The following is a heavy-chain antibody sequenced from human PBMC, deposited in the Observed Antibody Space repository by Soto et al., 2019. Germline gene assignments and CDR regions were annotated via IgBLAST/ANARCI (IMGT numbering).Heavy chain of an antibody. D-gene: IGHD2-15*01. J-gene: IGHJ4*02. Sequence: PGGALRLWCAASGVTFTTYGIHWVRQTPSKGLEWVAVISNDGRGKYYADSVKGRFTISRDNSKNTLYLQMNSLRSDDTAVYYCARDQCFGGGRSCYYFDFWGQGSLVTVSS. V-gene: IGHV3-30*04. CDR2: ISNDGRGK. CDR3: ARDQCFGGGRSCYYFDF. CDR1: GVTFTTYG.